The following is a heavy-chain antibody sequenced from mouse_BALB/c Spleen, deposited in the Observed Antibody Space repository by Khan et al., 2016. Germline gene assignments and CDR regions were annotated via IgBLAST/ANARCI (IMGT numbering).Heavy chain of an antibody. CDR3: ARDAYSWFAY. Sequence: EVQLQESGPGLVKPSQSLSLTCTVTGYSITSDYAWNWIRQFPGNKLEWMGYISYSGNTHYIPSLKRRISITRNTSKNQFFLQLNSVTTEDTATAYSARDAYSWFAYWGQGTLVTVST. J-gene: IGHJ3*01. CDR1: GYSITSDYA. CDR2: ISYSGNT. V-gene: IGHV3-2*02.